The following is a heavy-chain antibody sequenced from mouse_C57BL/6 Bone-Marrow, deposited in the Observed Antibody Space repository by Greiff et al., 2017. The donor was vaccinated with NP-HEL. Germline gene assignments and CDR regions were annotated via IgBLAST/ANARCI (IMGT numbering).Heavy chain of an antibody. D-gene: IGHD3-2*02. J-gene: IGHJ1*03. CDR1: GYTFTSYW. V-gene: IGHV1-69*01. CDR2: IDPSDSYT. CDR3: ARDSSGYEYFDV. Sequence: VQLQQPGAELVMPGASVKLSRKASGYTFTSYWMHWVKQRPGQGLEWIGEIDPSDSYTNYNQKFKGKSTLTVDKSSSTAYMQLSSLTSEDSAVYYCARDSSGYEYFDVWGTGTTVTVSS.